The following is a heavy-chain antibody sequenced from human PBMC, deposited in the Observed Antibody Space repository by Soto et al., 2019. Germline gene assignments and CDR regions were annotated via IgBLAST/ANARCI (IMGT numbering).Heavy chain of an antibody. Sequence: QITLKESGPPLVKPTQTLPLTCTFSGFSLSTSGVGVGWIRQPPGKALEWLALIFWDDDESYSPSLKTRLTITKDTSKIQVVLTMTNIDPVDTATYYCAHQILATAGAFDIWGQGTMVTVSS. J-gene: IGHJ3*02. CDR1: GFSLSTSGVG. D-gene: IGHD6-13*01. CDR2: IFWDDDE. V-gene: IGHV2-5*02. CDR3: AHQILATAGAFDI.